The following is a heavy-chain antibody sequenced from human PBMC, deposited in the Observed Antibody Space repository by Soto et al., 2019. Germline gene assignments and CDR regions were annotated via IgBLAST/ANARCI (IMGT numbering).Heavy chain of an antibody. D-gene: IGHD5-12*01. J-gene: IGHJ4*02. V-gene: IGHV1-3*01. CDR1: GYTLTNFA. CDR3: VRDSPIGSTFSWYDGIDY. CDR2: INLGNGNT. Sequence: GASVKVSCKASGYTLTNFAMHWVRQAPGQSPEWMGWINLGNGNTKYSQKFQGRVTITRDKSASTAYMELTSLTSEDTAVYYCVRDSPIGSTFSWYDGIDYWGQGTLVTVSS.